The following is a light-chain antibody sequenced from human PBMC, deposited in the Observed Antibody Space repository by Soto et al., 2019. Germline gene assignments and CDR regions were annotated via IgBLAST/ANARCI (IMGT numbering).Light chain of an antibody. J-gene: IGKJ4*01. CDR3: QQRSNWPPLT. CDR1: QSISRY. CDR2: DTS. Sequence: EIVLTQSPATLSLSPGERATLSCRASQSISRYLAWYQHKPGQAPRLLIYDTSNMATGIPARFSGSGSGTDFTLTISSLEPEDSAVYYCQQRSNWPPLTFGGGTKVEIK. V-gene: IGKV3-11*01.